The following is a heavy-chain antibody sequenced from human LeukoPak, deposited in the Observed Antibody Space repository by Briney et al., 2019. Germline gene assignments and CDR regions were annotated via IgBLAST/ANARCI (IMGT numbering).Heavy chain of an antibody. Sequence: GGSLRLSCAASGFILEDYSMHWVRQAPGKGLEWVSGIRWNRCNIVHGDSVEERLTVPRDNPKNSLYLQMNSLRAEDTAVYYCWGYCSSTSCTNWFFPWGQGTLVTVSS. CDR1: GFILEDYS. D-gene: IGHD2-2*01. V-gene: IGHV3-9*01. CDR2: IRWNRCNI. CDR3: WGYCSSTSCTNWFFP. J-gene: IGHJ5*02.